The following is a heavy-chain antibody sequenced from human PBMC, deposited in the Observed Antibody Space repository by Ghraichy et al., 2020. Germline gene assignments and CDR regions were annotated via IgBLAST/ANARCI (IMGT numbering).Heavy chain of an antibody. Sequence: GGSLRLSCAVSGFTFSIYEMNWVRQAPGKGLEWVSYISSSGKSIYYADSVKGRFTISRDNAKNSLYLQMNSLRAEDTAVYYCARDPDRKAYCSRTSCSDYGMDVWGQGTTVTVSS. CDR1: GFTFSIYE. J-gene: IGHJ6*02. D-gene: IGHD2-2*01. V-gene: IGHV3-48*03. CDR2: ISSSGKSI. CDR3: ARDPDRKAYCSRTSCSDYGMDV.